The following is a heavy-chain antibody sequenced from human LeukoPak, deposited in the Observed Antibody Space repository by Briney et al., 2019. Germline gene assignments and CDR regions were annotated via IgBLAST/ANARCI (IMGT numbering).Heavy chain of an antibody. CDR2: ISGSGGNT. CDR3: AKVFILRAFEY. CDR1: GFTFSSFA. D-gene: IGHD2-15*01. Sequence: QAGGSLRLSCAASGFTFSSFAMSWVRQAPGKGLEWVATISGSGGNTYSADSVKGRFTISRDNSENTLYLQMNSLRAEDTAVYYCAKVFILRAFEYWGQGTLVTVSS. J-gene: IGHJ4*02. V-gene: IGHV3-23*01.